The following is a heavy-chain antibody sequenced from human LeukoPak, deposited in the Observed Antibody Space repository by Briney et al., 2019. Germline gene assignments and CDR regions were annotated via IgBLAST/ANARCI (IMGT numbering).Heavy chain of an antibody. D-gene: IGHD1-26*01. V-gene: IGHV1-46*01. J-gene: IGHJ4*02. CDR1: GYTFTSYG. Sequence: GASVKVSCKASGYTFTSYGISWVRQAPGQGLEWMGIINPSGGSTSYAQKFQGRVTMTRDTSTSTVYMELSSLRSEDTAVYYCARAIIGSYGRDYFDYWGQGTLVTVSS. CDR2: INPSGGST. CDR3: ARAIIGSYGRDYFDY.